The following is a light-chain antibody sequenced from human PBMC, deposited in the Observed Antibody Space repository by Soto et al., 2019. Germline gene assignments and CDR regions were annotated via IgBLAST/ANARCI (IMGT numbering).Light chain of an antibody. CDR1: HAINNN. Sequence: DVKMTQSPSSLSAFVGDRVSITCQASHAINNNVNWYLQRPGKAPKVLIYEASNLETGVPSRFSGSGSGTDFTLTISSLQPEDFGTFFCQQDDNDPYTFGQGTKLEIK. V-gene: IGKV1-33*01. J-gene: IGKJ2*01. CDR3: QQDDNDPYT. CDR2: EAS.